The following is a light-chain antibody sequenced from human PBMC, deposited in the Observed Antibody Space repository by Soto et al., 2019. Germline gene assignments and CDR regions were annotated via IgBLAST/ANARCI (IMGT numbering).Light chain of an antibody. J-gene: IGLJ1*01. V-gene: IGLV2-14*01. CDR1: SSDVGRYNY. Sequence: QSALTQPASVSGSPGQSITISCTGTSSDVGRYNYVSWYQHHPGKVPKLMIYEVSNRPSGVSNRFSGSKSGNKASLTISGLQAEDEADYYCSSYTSDSTYVFGTGTKLTVL. CDR3: SSYTSDSTYV. CDR2: EVS.